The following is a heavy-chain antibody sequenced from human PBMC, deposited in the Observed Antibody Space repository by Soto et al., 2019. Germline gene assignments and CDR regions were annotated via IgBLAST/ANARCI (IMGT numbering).Heavy chain of an antibody. J-gene: IGHJ4*02. Sequence: GESLMISCKGSGYSFISYWIGWVRQMPGKVLEWMGIIYPGDSDTRYSPSFQGQVTISADKSISTAYLQWSSLKASDTAMYYCARHFLPGIAVAGTSPYFDYWGQGTLVTVSS. CDR3: ARHFLPGIAVAGTSPYFDY. CDR1: GYSFISYW. D-gene: IGHD6-19*01. V-gene: IGHV5-51*01. CDR2: IYPGDSDT.